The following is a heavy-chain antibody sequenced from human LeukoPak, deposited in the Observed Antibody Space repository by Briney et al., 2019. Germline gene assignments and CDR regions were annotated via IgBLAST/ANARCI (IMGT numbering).Heavy chain of an antibody. Sequence: SETLSLTCTVSGGSVSNGIYYWSWIRQPPGKGLEWIGYIYYSGSTIYNPSLKSRVTISLDTSKNQFSLKLSSVTAADTAVYYCARDESATGPYYYGMDVWGQGTTVTVSS. CDR1: GGSVSNGIYY. CDR2: IYYSGST. D-gene: IGHD6-13*01. CDR3: ARDESATGPYYYGMDV. V-gene: IGHV4-61*01. J-gene: IGHJ6*02.